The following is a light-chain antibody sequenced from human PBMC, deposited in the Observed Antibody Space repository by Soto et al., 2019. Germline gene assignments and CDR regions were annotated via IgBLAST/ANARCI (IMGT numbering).Light chain of an antibody. CDR3: QQYGSSPWT. J-gene: IGKJ1*01. V-gene: IGKV3-20*01. CDR2: GAS. CDR1: QSVSSSY. Sequence: EIVLTQSPGTLSLSPGERATLSCRASQSVSSSYLAWYQQKPGQAPRLLIYGASSRATGIPDRFSGSGSGTDFTLTISRREPDDSAVYYGQQYGSSPWTFGQGTKVEIK.